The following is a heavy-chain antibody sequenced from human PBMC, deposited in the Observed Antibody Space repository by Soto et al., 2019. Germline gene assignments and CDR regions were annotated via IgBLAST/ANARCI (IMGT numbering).Heavy chain of an antibody. CDR1: GFTFSSYG. CDR3: AKGLGRITIFGVIHGMDV. CDR2: ISYDGSNK. V-gene: IGHV3-30*18. J-gene: IGHJ6*02. D-gene: IGHD3-3*01. Sequence: QVQLVESGGGVVQPGRSLRLSCAASGFTFSSYGMHWVRQATGKGLEWVAVISYDGSNKYYADSVKGRFTISRDNSKNTLYLQMNSLRAEDTAVYYCAKGLGRITIFGVIHGMDVWGQGTTVTVSS.